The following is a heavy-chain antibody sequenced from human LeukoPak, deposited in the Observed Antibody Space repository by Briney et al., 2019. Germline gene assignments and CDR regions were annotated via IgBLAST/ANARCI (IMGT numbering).Heavy chain of an antibody. V-gene: IGHV3-21*01. CDR3: ARDGRTRIAAAGTGSYFDY. CDR1: GFTFSRYS. Sequence: PGGSLRLSCAASGFTFSRYSMNWVRQAPGKGLEWVSSISSSSSYIYYADSVKGRFTISRDNAKNSLYLQMNSLRAEDTAVYYCARDGRTRIAAAGTGSYFDYWGQGTLVTVSS. J-gene: IGHJ4*02. CDR2: ISSSSSYI. D-gene: IGHD6-13*01.